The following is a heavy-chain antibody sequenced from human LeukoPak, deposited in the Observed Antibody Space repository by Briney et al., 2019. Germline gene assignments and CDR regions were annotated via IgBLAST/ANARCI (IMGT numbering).Heavy chain of an antibody. CDR1: SFTFSSYE. J-gene: IGHJ4*02. CDR3: AREGPDHFDH. CDR2: ISSSGTTI. V-gene: IGHV3-48*03. Sequence: PGGSLRLSCAASSFTFSSYEMNWVRQAPGKGLEWVSYISSSGTTIYYADSVKGRFTISRDNAKNSLYLQMDSLRVEDTALYCCAREGPDHFDHWGQGTLVTVSS.